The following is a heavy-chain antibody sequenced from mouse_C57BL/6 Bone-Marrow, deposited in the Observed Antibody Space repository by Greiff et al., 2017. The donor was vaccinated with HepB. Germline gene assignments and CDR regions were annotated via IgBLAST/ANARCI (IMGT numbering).Heavy chain of an antibody. D-gene: IGHD1-1*01. CDR2: IHPNSGST. Sequence: QVHVKQPGAELVKPGASVKLSCKASGYTFTSYWMHWVKQRPGQGLEWIGMIHPNSGSTNYNEKFKSKATLTVDKSSSTAYMQLSSLTSEDSAVYYCARGNTTVERFAYWGQGTLVTVSA. V-gene: IGHV1-64*01. CDR3: ARGNTTVERFAY. CDR1: GYTFTSYW. J-gene: IGHJ3*01.